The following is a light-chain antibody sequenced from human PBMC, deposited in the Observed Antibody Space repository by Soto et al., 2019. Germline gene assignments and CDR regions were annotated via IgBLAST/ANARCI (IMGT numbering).Light chain of an antibody. Sequence: SVLTQPPSVSGAPGQRVTISCNGSSYNIGAGYDVHWYQQLPGRAPKLLIYGNTNRPSGVPDRFSGSKSGTSASLAITGLQAEDEADYYCLSLDSSLSVVFGGGTKLTVL. CDR1: SYNIGAGYD. CDR3: LSLDSSLSVV. V-gene: IGLV1-40*01. CDR2: GNT. J-gene: IGLJ2*01.